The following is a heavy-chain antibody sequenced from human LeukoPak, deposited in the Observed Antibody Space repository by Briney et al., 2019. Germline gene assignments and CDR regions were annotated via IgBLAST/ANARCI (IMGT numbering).Heavy chain of an antibody. CDR3: ARSYYYGSGSLSDGMDV. D-gene: IGHD3-10*01. CDR2: IYTSGST. Sequence: PSETLSLTCTVSGGSISSGSYYWSWIRQPAGKGLEWIGRIYTSGSTNYNPSLKSRVTISVDTSKNQFSLKLSSVTAADTAVYYCARSYYYGSGSLSDGMDVWGQGTTVTVSS. V-gene: IGHV4-61*02. J-gene: IGHJ6*02. CDR1: GGSISSGSYY.